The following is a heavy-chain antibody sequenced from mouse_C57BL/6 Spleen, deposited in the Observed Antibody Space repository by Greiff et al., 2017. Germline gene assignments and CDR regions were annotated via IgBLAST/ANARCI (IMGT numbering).Heavy chain of an antibody. J-gene: IGHJ3*01. V-gene: IGHV2-5*01. CDR2: IWRGGST. CDR1: GFSLTSYG. CDR3: AKSYYDYDLAWFAY. Sequence: VKLVESGPGLVQPSQSLSITCTVSGFSLTSYGVHWVRQSPGKGLEWLGVIWRGGSTDYNAAFMSRLSITKDNSKSQVFFKMNSLQADDTAIYYCAKSYYDYDLAWFAYWGQGTLVTVSA. D-gene: IGHD2-4*01.